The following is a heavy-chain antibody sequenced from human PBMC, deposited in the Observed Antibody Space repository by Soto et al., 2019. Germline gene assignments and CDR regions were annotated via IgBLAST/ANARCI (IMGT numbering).Heavy chain of an antibody. Sequence: SETLSLTCTVSGGSISGYYWGWIRQPPGRGLEYIGYIFYSGTTNYNPSLKSRVTMSVDTSKNQFSLNLNSVTAADTAVYYCARHYGSGSYPLDYWGQGTLVTVSS. V-gene: IGHV4-59*08. CDR2: IFYSGTT. CDR1: GGSISGYY. J-gene: IGHJ4*02. D-gene: IGHD3-10*01. CDR3: ARHYGSGSYPLDY.